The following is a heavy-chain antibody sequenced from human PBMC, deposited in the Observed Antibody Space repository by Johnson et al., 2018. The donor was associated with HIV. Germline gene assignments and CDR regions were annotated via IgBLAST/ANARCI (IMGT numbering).Heavy chain of an antibody. CDR2: INWNGGST. D-gene: IGHD2-8*02. J-gene: IGHJ3*02. Sequence: VQLVESGGGVVRPGGSLRLSCAASGFTFDDYALTWVRQAPGKGLEWVSGINWNGGSTRYADAVNGRFRITGDNAKNSLPLQMNSLRGDDTALYCCGRAPLYCTGGRCHPDAVDIWGQGTLVTVSS. CDR1: GFTFDDYA. CDR3: GRAPLYCTGGRCHPDAVDI. V-gene: IGHV3-20*04.